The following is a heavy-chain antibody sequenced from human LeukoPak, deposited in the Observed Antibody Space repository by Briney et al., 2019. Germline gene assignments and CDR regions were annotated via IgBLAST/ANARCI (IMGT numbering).Heavy chain of an antibody. CDR1: GGSISSYY. J-gene: IGHJ6*02. CDR3: AKSGRFTMVRGEDYKRTAYYYGMDV. CDR2: IYYSGST. V-gene: IGHV4-59*01. Sequence: SETLSLTCTVSGGSISSYYWSWIRQPPGKGLEWIGYIYYSGSTNYNPSLKSRVTISVDTSKNQFSLKLSSVTAADTAVYYCAKSGRFTMVRGEDYKRTAYYYGMDVWGQGTTVTVSS. D-gene: IGHD3-10*01.